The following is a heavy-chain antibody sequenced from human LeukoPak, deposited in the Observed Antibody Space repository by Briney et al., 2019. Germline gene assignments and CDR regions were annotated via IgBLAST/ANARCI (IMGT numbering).Heavy chain of an antibody. CDR2: IHWNDDK. D-gene: IGHD3-9*01. CDR1: GFSLSTSEVA. CDR3: AHSSYYDVLEGIDY. V-gene: IGHV2-5*01. Sequence: ESGPTLVKPTQTLTLTCTFSGFSLSTSEVAVGWIRQPPGKALEWLALIHWNDDKRYSPSLRNRLTITKDTSKNQVVLTVTNMDPVDTATYYCAHSSYYDVLEGIDYWGQGTLVTVSS. J-gene: IGHJ4*02.